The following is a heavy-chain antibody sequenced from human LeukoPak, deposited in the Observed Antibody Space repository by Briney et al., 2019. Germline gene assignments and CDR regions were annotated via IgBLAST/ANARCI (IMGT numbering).Heavy chain of an antibody. CDR2: ISSSSSYI. J-gene: IGHJ4*02. CDR1: GFTFSSYS. CDR3: ARVSVAAVSGPY. V-gene: IGHV3-21*01. Sequence: PGGSLRLSCAASGFTFSSYSMNWVRQAPGKGLEWVSSISSSSSYIYYADSVKGRFTISRDNAKNSLYLQMNSLRAEDTAVYYCARVSVAAVSGPYWGQGTLVTVSS. D-gene: IGHD1-26*01.